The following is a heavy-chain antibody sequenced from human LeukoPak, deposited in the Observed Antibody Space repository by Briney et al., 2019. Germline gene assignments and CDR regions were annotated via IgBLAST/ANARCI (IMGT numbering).Heavy chain of an antibody. CDR3: GSLDSREDSTSRWGPLDI. V-gene: IGHV3-21*01. D-gene: IGHD2/OR15-2a*01. CDR2: ISSSGSSI. Sequence: GGSLRLSCAASGFTFSYYSMNWVRQAPGKGLKWVSTISSSGSSIFYAASVKGRFTISRDNARKSLYLQMNSLRAEDTAVYYCGSLDSREDSTSRWGPLDIWGQGTMVTVSS. J-gene: IGHJ3*02. CDR1: GFTFSYYS.